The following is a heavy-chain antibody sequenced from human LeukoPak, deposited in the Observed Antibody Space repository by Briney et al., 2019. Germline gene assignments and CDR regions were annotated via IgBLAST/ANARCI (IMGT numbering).Heavy chain of an antibody. V-gene: IGHV3-21*04. CDR1: GFTFSSYS. Sequence: GGSLRLSCAASGFTFSSYSMNWVRQAPGKGLEWVSSISSSSSYIYYADSVKGRFTISRDNAKNSLYLQMNSLRAEDTAVYYCAKGRPYGDYSYYFDYWGQGTLVTVSS. J-gene: IGHJ4*02. CDR2: ISSSSSYI. D-gene: IGHD4-17*01. CDR3: AKGRPYGDYSYYFDY.